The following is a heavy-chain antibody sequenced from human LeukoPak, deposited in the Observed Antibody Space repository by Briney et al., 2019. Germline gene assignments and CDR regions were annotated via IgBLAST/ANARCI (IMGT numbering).Heavy chain of an antibody. J-gene: IGHJ4*02. D-gene: IGHD1-26*01. CDR2: IYYSGST. CDR1: GGSISSSSYY. CDR3: ARDVGGGAFSYFDY. Sequence: SETLSLTCTVSGGSISSSSYYWGWIRQPPGKGLEWIGSIYYSGSTYYNPSLKSRVTISVDTSKNQFSLKLSSVTAADTAVYYCARDVGGGAFSYFDYWGQGTLVTVSS. V-gene: IGHV4-39*07.